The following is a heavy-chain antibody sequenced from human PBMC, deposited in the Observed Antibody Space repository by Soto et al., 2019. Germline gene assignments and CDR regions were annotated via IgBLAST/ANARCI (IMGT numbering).Heavy chain of an antibody. D-gene: IGHD2-8*01. CDR2: INSDGSSA. CDR3: ARDLPTNGDGMDV. V-gene: IGHV3-74*01. J-gene: IGHJ6*02. Sequence: GGSLRLSCAASGFTFSSYWMHWVRQAPGKGLVWVSRINSDGSSATYADSVKSRFTVSRDNAKNTLYLQMNSLRAEDTAVYYCARDLPTNGDGMDVWGQGTTVTVSS. CDR1: GFTFSSYW.